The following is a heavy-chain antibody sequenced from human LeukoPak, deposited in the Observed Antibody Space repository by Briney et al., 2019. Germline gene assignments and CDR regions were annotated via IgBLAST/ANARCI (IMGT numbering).Heavy chain of an antibody. Sequence: GGSLRLSCAASGFTFSGSAMHWVRQASGKGLEWVGRIRSKANSYETVYAASVKGRFTISRDDSKNTAYLQMNSLKTEDTAMYYCTRIDNPDYGDYMNAFDIWGQGTMVTVSS. CDR2: IRSKANSYET. V-gene: IGHV3-73*01. D-gene: IGHD4-17*01. CDR1: GFTFSGSA. J-gene: IGHJ3*02. CDR3: TRIDNPDYGDYMNAFDI.